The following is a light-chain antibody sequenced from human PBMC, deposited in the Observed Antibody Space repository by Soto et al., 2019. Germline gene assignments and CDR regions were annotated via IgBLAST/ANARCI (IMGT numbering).Light chain of an antibody. CDR1: SSDVGGYNY. Sequence: QSVLTQPASVSGSPGQSITISCTGTSSDVGGYNYVSWYQQHPGKAPKLIIYEVSNRPSGVSNRFSGSKSGNTASLTISGLQAEDEADYYCSSYTSSSHRVLGNGTKVT. CDR3: SSYTSSSHRV. J-gene: IGLJ1*01. CDR2: EVS. V-gene: IGLV2-14*01.